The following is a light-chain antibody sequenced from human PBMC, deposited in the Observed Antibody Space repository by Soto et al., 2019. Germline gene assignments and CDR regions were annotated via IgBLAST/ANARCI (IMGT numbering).Light chain of an antibody. CDR1: SSDVGSYNL. J-gene: IGLJ3*02. V-gene: IGLV2-23*02. Sequence: QSALTQTASVSGSPGQSITISCTGSSSDVGSYNLVSWYQQYPGKAPKLMIYDVTKRPSGISSRFSGSKSGNTASLTISGLLPEDEADYHCCSYADGGSWVFGGGTQLTVL. CDR3: CSYADGGSWV. CDR2: DVT.